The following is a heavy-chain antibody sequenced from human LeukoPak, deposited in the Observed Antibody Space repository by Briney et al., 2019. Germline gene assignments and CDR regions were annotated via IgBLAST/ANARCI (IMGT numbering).Heavy chain of an antibody. V-gene: IGHV3-53*01. Sequence: SGGSLRLSCAASGFTVSSYYMSWVRQAPGKGLEWVSVIYSGGSTYYADSVKGRFTISRDNSKNTLYLQMNSLRAEDTAVYYCARKQWELGAFDIWGQGTMVTVSS. CDR2: IYSGGST. J-gene: IGHJ3*02. CDR3: ARKQWELGAFDI. CDR1: GFTVSSYY. D-gene: IGHD1-26*01.